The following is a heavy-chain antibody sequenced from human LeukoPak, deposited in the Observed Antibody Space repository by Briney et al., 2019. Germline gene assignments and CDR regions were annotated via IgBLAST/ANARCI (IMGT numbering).Heavy chain of an antibody. CDR2: IYYSGST. J-gene: IGHJ3*02. Sequence: SETLSLTCAVSGGSISSSNWWSWVRQPPGKGLEWIGSIYYSGSTYYNPSLKSRVTISVDTSKNQFSLKLSSVTAADTAVYYCARHDSSGPYNAFDIWGQGTMFTVSS. CDR1: GGSISSSNW. V-gene: IGHV4-39*01. D-gene: IGHD3-22*01. CDR3: ARHDSSGPYNAFDI.